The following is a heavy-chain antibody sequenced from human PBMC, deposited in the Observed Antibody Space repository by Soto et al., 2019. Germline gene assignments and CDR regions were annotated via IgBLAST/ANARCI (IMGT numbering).Heavy chain of an antibody. CDR3: AKDIVVVRYNWFDP. D-gene: IGHD3-22*01. V-gene: IGHV3-23*01. J-gene: IGHJ5*02. CDR2: ISGSGGST. Sequence: GGSLRLSCAASGFTFSSYAMSWVRQAPGKGLEWASAISGSGGSTYYADSVKGRFTISRDNSKNTLYLQMNSPRAEDTAVYYCAKDIVVVRYNWFDPWGQGTLVTVSS. CDR1: GFTFSSYA.